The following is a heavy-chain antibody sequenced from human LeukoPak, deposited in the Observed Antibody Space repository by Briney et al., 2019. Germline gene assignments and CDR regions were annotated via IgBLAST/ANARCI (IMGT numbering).Heavy chain of an antibody. V-gene: IGHV4-34*01. Sequence: PSETLSLTCAVYGGSFSGHYWTWIRQPPGKGLEWIGESTHSGSTNYNPSLKSRVSISADTSKNQFSLKLTSVTAADTAVYHCARGRTGAAALDFWGPGTLVTVSS. CDR1: GGSFSGHY. J-gene: IGHJ4*02. CDR3: ARGRTGAAALDF. D-gene: IGHD2-2*01. CDR2: STHSGST.